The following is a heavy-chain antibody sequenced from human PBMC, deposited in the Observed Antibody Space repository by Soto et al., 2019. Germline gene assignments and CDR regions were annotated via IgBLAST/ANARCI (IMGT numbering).Heavy chain of an antibody. V-gene: IGHV1-18*01. CDR2: ISAYNGDT. D-gene: IGHD3-10*01. J-gene: IGHJ4*01. CDR1: GYTFVTYG. Sequence: ASVKVSCKASGYTFVTYGLSWVRQAPGQGLEWMGWISAYNGDTLYPQMFQGRVTMTRDTSTSTVYMELRSLRSDDTAVYYCVTGPGNGSFDYYGQGSQVT. CDR3: VTGPGNGSFDY.